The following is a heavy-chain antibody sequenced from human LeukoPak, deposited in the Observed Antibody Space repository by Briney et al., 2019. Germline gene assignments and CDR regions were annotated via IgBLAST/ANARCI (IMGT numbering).Heavy chain of an antibody. J-gene: IGHJ4*02. D-gene: IGHD6-13*01. Sequence: GGSLRLSCAASGFTFSSYAMSWVRQAPGKGLEWVSAISGSGGSTYYADSVKGRFTISRDNSKNTLYLQINSLRVEDTAVYYCARIVPGLGSRWDYFEYWGQGTLVTVSS. CDR3: ARIVPGLGSRWDYFEY. V-gene: IGHV3-23*01. CDR2: ISGSGGST. CDR1: GFTFSSYA.